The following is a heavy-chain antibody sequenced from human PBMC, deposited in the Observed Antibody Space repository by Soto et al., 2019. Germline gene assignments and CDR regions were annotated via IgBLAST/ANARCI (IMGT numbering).Heavy chain of an antibody. CDR1: GGSVSSNSAG. CDR3: ARGEQYSGRIFDY. CDR2: TYYRSKWYY. J-gene: IGHJ4*01. Sequence: TRSVTGTITGGSVSSNSAGWSWVRQSPSRGLEWLGRTYYRSKWYYEYAVSVRGRITINPDTSKNQYSLQLNSVTPEDTAVYFCARGEQYSGRIFDYWGQGTLVTVS. V-gene: IGHV6-1*01. D-gene: IGHD1-26*01.